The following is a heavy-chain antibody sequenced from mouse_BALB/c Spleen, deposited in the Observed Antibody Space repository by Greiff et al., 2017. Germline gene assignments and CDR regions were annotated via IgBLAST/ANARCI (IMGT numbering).Heavy chain of an antibody. CDR3: AREGIWSSFDY. V-gene: IGHV1S41*01. CDR2: IAPGSGST. CDR1: GYTFTSSW. Sequence: DLVKPGASVKLSCKASGYTFTSSWINWIKQRPGQGLEWIGRIAPGSGSTYYNEMFKGKATLTVDTSSSTAYIQLSSLSSEDSAVYFCAREGIWSSFDYWGQGTTLTVSS. D-gene: IGHD1-1*02. J-gene: IGHJ2*01.